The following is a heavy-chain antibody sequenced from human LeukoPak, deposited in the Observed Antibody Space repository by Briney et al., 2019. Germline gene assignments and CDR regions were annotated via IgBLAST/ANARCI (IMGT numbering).Heavy chain of an antibody. V-gene: IGHV3-66*01. Sequence: GGSLRLSCAASGFTVSSNYMSWVRQAPGKGLEWVSVIYSGGSTYYADSVKGRFTISRDNSKNTLYLQMNSLRAEDTAVYYCARVPRLRHSSSWYGSGGSYYYYYMDVWGKGTTVTISS. D-gene: IGHD6-13*01. CDR1: GFTVSSNY. J-gene: IGHJ6*03. CDR3: ARVPRLRHSSSWYGSGGSYYYYYMDV. CDR2: IYSGGST.